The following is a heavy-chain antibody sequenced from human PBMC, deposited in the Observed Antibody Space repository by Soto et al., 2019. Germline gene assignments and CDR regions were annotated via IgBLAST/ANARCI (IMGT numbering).Heavy chain of an antibody. CDR1: GYTFPRYA. J-gene: IGHJ4*02. CDR3: ARDDYYDSSGYAL. D-gene: IGHD3-22*01. V-gene: IGHV1-3*01. Sequence: ASVKVSCKASGYTFPRYAMHWVRQAPGQRLEWMGWINAGNGNTKYSQKFQGRVTITRDTSASTAYMELSSLRSEDTAVYYCARDDYYDSSGYALWGQGTLVTVSS. CDR2: INAGNGNT.